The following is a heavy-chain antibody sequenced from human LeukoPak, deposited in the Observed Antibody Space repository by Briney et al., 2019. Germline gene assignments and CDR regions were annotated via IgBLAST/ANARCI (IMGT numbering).Heavy chain of an antibody. D-gene: IGHD3-22*01. J-gene: IGHJ4*02. CDR1: GFTFTNYA. Sequence: GGSLRLSCAASGFTFTNYAMSWVRQAPGKGLEWDSVLTGSGGSTYFADSVKGRFTISRDNSKNTLYLQMNSLRAEDTAVYYCAKAVSGYYYDSSGYYSLQFDYWGQGTLVTVSS. CDR2: LTGSGGST. CDR3: AKAVSGYYYDSSGYYSLQFDY. V-gene: IGHV3-23*01.